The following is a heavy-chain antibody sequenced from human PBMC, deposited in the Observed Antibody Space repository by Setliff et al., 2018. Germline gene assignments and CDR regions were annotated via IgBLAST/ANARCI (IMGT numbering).Heavy chain of an antibody. J-gene: IGHJ4*02. Sequence: PGESLKISCKGSGYSFTDYWIAWVRQTPGKGLEWMGTIYPGNADTRYSPSFQGQVTISTDTSINTAFLQWNNLEASDTAIYYCARSLVGATYSVYFDYWGQGALVTVSS. CDR2: IYPGNADT. CDR1: GYSFTDYW. CDR3: ARSLVGATYSVYFDY. D-gene: IGHD1-26*01. V-gene: IGHV5-51*01.